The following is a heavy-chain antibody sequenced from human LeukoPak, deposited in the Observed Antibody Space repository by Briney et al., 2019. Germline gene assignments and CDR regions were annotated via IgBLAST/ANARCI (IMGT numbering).Heavy chain of an antibody. D-gene: IGHD2-8*02. V-gene: IGHV3-21*01. J-gene: IGHJ5*01. Sequence: GGSLRLSCAASGFTFSSYSMNWVRQAPGKGLEWVSSISSSSSYIYYADSVKGRFTISRDNAKNSLYLQMNSLRAEDTAVYYCARVAVSGPTGWFDSWGQGTLVIVSS. CDR2: ISSSSSYI. CDR3: ARVAVSGPTGWFDS. CDR1: GFTFSSYS.